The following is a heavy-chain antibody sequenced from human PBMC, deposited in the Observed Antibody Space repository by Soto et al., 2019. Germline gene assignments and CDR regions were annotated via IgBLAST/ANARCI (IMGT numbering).Heavy chain of an antibody. CDR1: GFTFSAFA. CDR3: AKDQAGMYSSGWSQSFDF. D-gene: IGHD6-19*01. V-gene: IGHV3-23*01. J-gene: IGHJ4*02. CDR2: IVGSGGRT. Sequence: EVQLLESGGGLVQPGGSLTLSCAASGFTFSAFALSWVRQAPGEGLEWVSGIVGSGGRTYYADSVKGRFTISRDNSKNKVYLQMSSLRAQDTAMYYCAKDQAGMYSSGWSQSFDFWGQGTQVTVSS.